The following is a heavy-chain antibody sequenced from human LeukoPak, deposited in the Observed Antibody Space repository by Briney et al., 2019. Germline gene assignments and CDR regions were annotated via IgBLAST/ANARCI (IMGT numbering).Heavy chain of an antibody. CDR3: ARRANPYAAPDY. V-gene: IGHV5-51*01. CDR2: MYPGESDT. CDR1: GYSFTSYW. J-gene: IGHJ4*02. Sequence: GESLKISCTGSGYSFTSYWIGWVRQMPGKGLEFMGIMYPGESDTRYSPSFQGQVSMSADKSINTAYLQWSSLKASDSGIYYCARRANPYAAPDYWGRGTLVTVSS. D-gene: IGHD1-14*01.